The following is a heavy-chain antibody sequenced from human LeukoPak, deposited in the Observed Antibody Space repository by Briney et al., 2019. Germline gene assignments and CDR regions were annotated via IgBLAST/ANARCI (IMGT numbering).Heavy chain of an antibody. V-gene: IGHV1-69*13. CDR3: ARGGYYDFWSGYSRNYYYYYMDV. D-gene: IGHD3-3*01. J-gene: IGHJ6*03. Sequence: GASVKVSCKASGGTFSSYAISWVRQAPGQGLEWMGGIIPIFGTANYAQKFQGRVTITADESTSTAYMELSSLRSEDTAVYYCARGGYYDFWSGYSRNYYYYYMDVWGKGTTVTVSS. CDR1: GGTFSSYA. CDR2: IIPIFGTA.